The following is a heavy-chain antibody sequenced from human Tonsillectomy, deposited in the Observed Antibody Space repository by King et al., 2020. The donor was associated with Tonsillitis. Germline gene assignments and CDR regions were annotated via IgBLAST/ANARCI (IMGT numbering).Heavy chain of an antibody. CDR2: IYWNDDK. CDR1: GFSLSTSGVG. CDR3: APRPDDAYYDFWSGYYEGGWFDP. V-gene: IGHV2-5*01. J-gene: IGHJ5*02. D-gene: IGHD3-3*01. Sequence: ITLKESGPTLVKPTQTLTLTCTFSGFSLSTSGVGVGWIRQPPGKALEWLALIYWNDDKRYSPSLKSRLTITKDTSKNPVVLTMTNMDPVDTATYYCAPRPDDAYYDFWSGYYEGGWFDPWGQGTLVTVSS.